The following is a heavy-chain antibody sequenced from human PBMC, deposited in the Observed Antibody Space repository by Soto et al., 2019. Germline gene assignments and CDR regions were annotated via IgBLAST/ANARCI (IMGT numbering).Heavy chain of an antibody. V-gene: IGHV4-38-2*01. CDR3: TRGSGAPWDRLDS. D-gene: IGHD3-9*01. J-gene: IGHJ2*01. CDR2: ISYSAKT. CDR1: GYSITSCFY. Sequence: AETLSLTCGVSGYSITSCFYWGWVRQSPGKGLEWIGTISYSAKTFYNPSLASRFSMAVDSSKNQFSLRLTSVTAADRALYYCTRGSGAPWDRLDSRGRGILGPVPS.